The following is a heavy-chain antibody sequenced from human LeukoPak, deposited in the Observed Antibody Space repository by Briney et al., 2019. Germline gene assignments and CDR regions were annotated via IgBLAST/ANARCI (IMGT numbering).Heavy chain of an antibody. CDR2: ISGGGGTT. J-gene: IGHJ4*02. CDR3: AKYETWTSGRYFDY. CDR1: GFSFNGYA. V-gene: IGHV3-23*01. Sequence: GGSLRLSCAASGFSFNGYAMTWVRQAPGKGLEWVSTISGGGGTTYYADSVKGRFTISKDNSKSTLYLQLDSLRAEDTALYYCAKYETWTSGRYFDYWGQGTLVTVSS. D-gene: IGHD6-19*01.